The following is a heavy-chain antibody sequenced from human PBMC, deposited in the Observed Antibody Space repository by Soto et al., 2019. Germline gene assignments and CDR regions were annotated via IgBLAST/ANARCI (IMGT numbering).Heavy chain of an antibody. CDR3: ARHLGGYCTNGVCYTNYYYGMDV. J-gene: IGHJ6*02. CDR2: IYYSGST. CDR1: GGSISSYY. D-gene: IGHD2-8*01. V-gene: IGHV4-59*08. Sequence: SETLSLTCTVSGGSISSYYWSWIRQPPGKGLEWIGYIYYSGSTNYNPSLKSRVTISVDTSKNQFSRKLSSVTAADTAVYYCARHLGGYCTNGVCYTNYYYGMDVWGQGTTVTVSS.